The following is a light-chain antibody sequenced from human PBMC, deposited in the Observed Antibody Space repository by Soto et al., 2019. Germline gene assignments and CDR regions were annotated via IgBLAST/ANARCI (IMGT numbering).Light chain of an antibody. J-gene: IGLJ1*01. CDR2: EVT. CDR3: GSYAGGNTFV. CDR1: TSDVGGYNY. Sequence: QLSLAPSRSTPRSPAQPVTIYCIGTTSDVGGYNYVSWYQHHPGKAPKLIIYEVTKRPSGVPDRFSGSRSGTTASLTVSGLQAEDEADYYCGSYAGGNTFVFGTGTKGTVL. V-gene: IGLV2-8*01.